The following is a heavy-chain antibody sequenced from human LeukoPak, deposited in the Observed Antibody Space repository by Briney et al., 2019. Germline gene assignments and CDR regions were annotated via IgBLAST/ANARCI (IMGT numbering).Heavy chain of an antibody. CDR2: IYYGGTT. CDR1: GGSIGSYY. CDR3: ARGTYGSGSYYSFRKNNWFDP. J-gene: IGHJ5*02. Sequence: TSETLSLTCAVSGGSIGSYYWSWLRQPPGRGLEWIGYIYYGGTTNYNPSLKSRVTISVDTSKNQFSLKLTSVTAADTAVYYCARGTYGSGSYYSFRKNNWFDPWGQGTLVTVSS. D-gene: IGHD3-10*01. V-gene: IGHV4-59*01.